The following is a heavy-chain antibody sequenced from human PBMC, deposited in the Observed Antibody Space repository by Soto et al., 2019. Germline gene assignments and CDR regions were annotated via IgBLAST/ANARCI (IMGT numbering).Heavy chain of an antibody. CDR2: INHSGST. Sequence: PSETLSLTCAVYGGSFSGYYWSWIRQPPGKGLEWIGEINHSGSTNYNPSLKSRVTISVDTSKNQFSLKLSSVTAADTAVYYCARGYVCSGGSCYSSIRFDPWGQGTLVTVSS. CDR1: GGSFSGYY. CDR3: ARGYVCSGGSCYSSIRFDP. V-gene: IGHV4-34*01. J-gene: IGHJ5*02. D-gene: IGHD2-15*01.